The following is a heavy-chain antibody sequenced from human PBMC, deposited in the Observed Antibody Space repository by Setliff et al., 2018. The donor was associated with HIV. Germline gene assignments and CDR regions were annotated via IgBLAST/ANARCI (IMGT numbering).Heavy chain of an antibody. CDR3: AKDRGEVPTAFFDY. J-gene: IGHJ4*02. Sequence: GGSLRLSCAASGFTFSSYAMTWVRQGPGKGLEWVSGISGGGYTTYYADSVKGRFTISRDNSKNTIYLQMNSLRAEDTAVYYCAKDRGEVPTAFFDYWGQGTLVTVSS. CDR1: GFTFSSYA. D-gene: IGHD2-2*01. V-gene: IGHV3-23*01. CDR2: ISGGGYTT.